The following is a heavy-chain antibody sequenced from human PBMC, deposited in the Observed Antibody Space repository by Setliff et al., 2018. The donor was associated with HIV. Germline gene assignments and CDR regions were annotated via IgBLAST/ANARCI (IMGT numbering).Heavy chain of an antibody. J-gene: IGHJ6*03. CDR2: VYYTGST. CDR1: GGFIGTYY. CDR3: ARGRVTLNGVAAGHHYMDV. D-gene: IGHD3-3*01. V-gene: IGHV4-59*13. Sequence: KPSETLSLTCTVSGGFIGTYYWSWIRQSPGKGLEWIGSVYYTGSTNYNPSLESRVTMSVDTSKNQFSLRLMSLTAADTAIYSCARGRVTLNGVAAGHHYMDVWGKGNTVTVSS.